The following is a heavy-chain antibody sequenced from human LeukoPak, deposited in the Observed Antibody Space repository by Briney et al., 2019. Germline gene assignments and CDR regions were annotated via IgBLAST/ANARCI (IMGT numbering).Heavy chain of an antibody. CDR2: IDLSGSVL. V-gene: IGHV3-48*04. Sequence: GGSLRLSCAASGFTFSDYTMNWVRQAPGKGLEWVSYIDLSGSVLYYVDSVKGRFTISRDNAKNSLYLQMNSLGAEDTGVYYCARGPPLFDPWGQGTLVAVSS. J-gene: IGHJ5*02. CDR3: ARGPPLFDP. CDR1: GFTFSDYT.